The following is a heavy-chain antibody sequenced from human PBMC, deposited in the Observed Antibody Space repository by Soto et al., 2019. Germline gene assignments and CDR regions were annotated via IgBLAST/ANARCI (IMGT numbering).Heavy chain of an antibody. CDR2: ISYDGSNK. Sequence: LRLSCAASGFTFSSYGMHWVRQAPGKGLEWVAVISYDGSNKYYADSVKGRFTISRDNSKNTLYLQMDSLRAEGTAVYYCAKNRGDYYFDYWGQGTLVTVSS. D-gene: IGHD7-27*01. V-gene: IGHV3-30*18. CDR3: AKNRGDYYFDY. J-gene: IGHJ4*02. CDR1: GFTFSSYG.